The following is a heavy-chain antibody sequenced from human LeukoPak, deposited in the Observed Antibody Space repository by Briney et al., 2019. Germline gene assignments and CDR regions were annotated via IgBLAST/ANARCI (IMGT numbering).Heavy chain of an antibody. CDR3: ARLTYYDSSGYYRQEYFQH. D-gene: IGHD3-22*01. Sequence: SETLSLTCAVYGGSFSGYYWSWIRQPPGKGLEWIGEINHSGSTNYNPSLKSRVTISVDTSKNQFSLKLSSVTAADTAVYYCARLTYYDSSGYYRQEYFQHWGQGTLVTVSS. V-gene: IGHV4-34*01. J-gene: IGHJ1*01. CDR2: INHSGST. CDR1: GGSFSGYY.